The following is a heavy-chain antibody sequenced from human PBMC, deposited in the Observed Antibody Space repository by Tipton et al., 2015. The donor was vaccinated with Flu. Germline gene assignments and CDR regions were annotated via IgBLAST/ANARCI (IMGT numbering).Heavy chain of an antibody. V-gene: IGHV1-69*18. Sequence: QLVQSGAEVKKPGSSVKVSCKASGGTFSSYAISWVRQAPGQGLEWMGRIIPIFGTANYAQKFQGRVTITADESTSTAYMELSSLRSEDTAVYYCARGPDIVVVPAAMVWVDPWGQGTLVTVSS. CDR3: ARGPDIVVVPAAMVWVDP. CDR2: IIPIFGTA. CDR1: GGTFSSYA. D-gene: IGHD2-2*01. J-gene: IGHJ5*02.